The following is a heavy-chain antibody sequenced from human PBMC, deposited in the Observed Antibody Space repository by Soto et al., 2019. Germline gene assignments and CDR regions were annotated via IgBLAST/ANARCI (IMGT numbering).Heavy chain of an antibody. V-gene: IGHV4-39*01. CDR2: IYYSGST. Sequence: QLQLQESGPGLVKPSETLSLTCTVSGGSISSSSYYWGWIRQPPGKGLEWIGSIYYSGSTYYNPSLKSRVTISVDTSKNQFSLKLSSVTAADTAVYYCARQVQLWSYYFDYWGQGTLVTVSS. J-gene: IGHJ4*02. D-gene: IGHD5-18*01. CDR1: GGSISSSSYY. CDR3: ARQVQLWSYYFDY.